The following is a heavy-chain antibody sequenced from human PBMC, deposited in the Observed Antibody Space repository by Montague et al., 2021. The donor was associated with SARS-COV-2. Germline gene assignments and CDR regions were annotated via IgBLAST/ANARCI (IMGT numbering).Heavy chain of an antibody. D-gene: IGHD3-9*01. Sequence: SLRLSCAASGITFKTYWMHWVRLVVGKGLVWVSRINHDGSIATYADSVKGRFAISRDNAKNTLFLQMNSLTVEDTAVYYCAGAVGPYFYYGMDVWGQGTTVTVS. CDR3: AGAVGPYFYYGMDV. CDR2: INHDGSIA. V-gene: IGHV3-74*01. CDR1: GITFKTYW. J-gene: IGHJ6*02.